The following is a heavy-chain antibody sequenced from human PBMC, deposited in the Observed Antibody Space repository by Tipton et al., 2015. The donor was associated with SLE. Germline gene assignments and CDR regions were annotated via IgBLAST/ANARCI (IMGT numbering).Heavy chain of an antibody. Sequence: SLRLSCAASGFTFSSYSMNWVRQAPGKGLEWVSSISSSSSYIYYADSVKGRFTISRDNSKNTLYLQMNSLRAEDTAVYYCAKVSWVRGELLSDSYYGMDVWGQGPTVTVSS. D-gene: IGHD1-26*01. V-gene: IGHV3-21*01. CDR3: AKVSWVRGELLSDSYYGMDV. CDR2: ISSSSSYI. CDR1: GFTFSSYS. J-gene: IGHJ6*02.